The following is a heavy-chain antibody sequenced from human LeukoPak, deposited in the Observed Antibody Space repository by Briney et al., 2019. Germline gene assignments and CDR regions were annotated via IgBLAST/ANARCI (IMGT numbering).Heavy chain of an antibody. CDR2: INHSGST. J-gene: IGHJ4*02. D-gene: IGHD3-10*01. V-gene: IGHV4-34*01. Sequence: SETLSLTCTVSGGSISGYYWSWIRQPPGKGLEWIGEINHSGSTNYNPSLKSRVTISVDTSKNQFSLKLSSVTAADTAVYYCARVGRITMVRGVIRGRPFDYWGQGTLVTVSS. CDR1: GGSISGYY. CDR3: ARVGRITMVRGVIRGRPFDY.